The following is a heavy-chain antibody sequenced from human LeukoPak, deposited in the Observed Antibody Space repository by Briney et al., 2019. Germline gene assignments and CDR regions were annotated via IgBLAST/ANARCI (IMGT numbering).Heavy chain of an antibody. CDR1: GFTVSSNY. D-gene: IGHD1-26*01. J-gene: IGHJ4*02. Sequence: GRSLRLSCAASGFTVSSNYMSWVRQAPGKGLEWVSVIYSGGGTYYADSVKGRFTISRDNSKNTLYLQMNSLRAEDTAVYYCAREYSGSYDFDYWGQGTLVTVSS. CDR2: IYSGGGT. CDR3: AREYSGSYDFDY. V-gene: IGHV3-53*01.